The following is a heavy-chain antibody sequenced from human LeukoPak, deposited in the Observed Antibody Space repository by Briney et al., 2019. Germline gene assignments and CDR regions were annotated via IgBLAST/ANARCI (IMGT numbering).Heavy chain of an antibody. Sequence: GGSLRLSCAASGFTVSSNYMSWVRQAPGKGLEWVSVIYSGGSTYYADSVKGRFTISRDNSKNTLYLQMNSLRAEDTAIYYCARAKRGYSASWSYYFDYWGQGTLVTVPS. J-gene: IGHJ4*02. V-gene: IGHV3-53*01. CDR3: ARAKRGYSASWSYYFDY. CDR1: GFTVSSNY. D-gene: IGHD2-2*01. CDR2: IYSGGST.